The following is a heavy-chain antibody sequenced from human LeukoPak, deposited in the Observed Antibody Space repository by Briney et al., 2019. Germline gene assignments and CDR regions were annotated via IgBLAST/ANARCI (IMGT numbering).Heavy chain of an antibody. CDR3: ARDPRHRSYYGSGSYYNVARGFDP. V-gene: IGHV4-30-4*01. CDR1: GGSISSGDYY. D-gene: IGHD3-10*01. Sequence: SQTLSLTCTVSGGSISSGDYYWSWIRQPPGKGLEWIGYIYYSGSTYYNPSLKSRVTISVDTSKNQFSLKLSSVTAADTAVYYCARDPRHRSYYGSGSYYNVARGFDPWGQGTLVTVSS. CDR2: IYYSGST. J-gene: IGHJ5*02.